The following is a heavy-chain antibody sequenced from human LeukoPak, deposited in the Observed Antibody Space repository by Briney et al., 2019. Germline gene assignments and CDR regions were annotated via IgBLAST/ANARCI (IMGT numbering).Heavy chain of an antibody. V-gene: IGHV3-7*01. J-gene: IGHJ4*02. CDR1: GFTFSRYW. CDR3: ARDTPLGYVYGSNSVGFYFDY. Sequence: GGSLRLSCAASGFTFSRYWMSWVRQAPGKGLEWVANIKQDGSEKFYVDSVKGRFTISRDNAKNSLYLQMNSLRAEDTAVYYCARDTPLGYVYGSNSVGFYFDYWGQGTLVTVSS. CDR2: IKQDGSEK. D-gene: IGHD4-23*01.